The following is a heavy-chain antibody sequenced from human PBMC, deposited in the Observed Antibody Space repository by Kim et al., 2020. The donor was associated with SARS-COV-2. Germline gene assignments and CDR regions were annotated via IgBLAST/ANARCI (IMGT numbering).Heavy chain of an antibody. CDR1: GYTFTSYA. D-gene: IGHD3-3*01. V-gene: IGHV7-4-1*02. J-gene: IGHJ6*02. CDR3: ARDEGSLRFLEWLLVAGGMDV. Sequence: ASVKVSCKASGYTFTSYAMNWVRQAPGQGLEWMGWINTNTGNPTYAQGFTGRFVFSLDTSVSTAYLQISSLKAEDTAVYYCARDEGSLRFLEWLLVAGGMDVWGQGTTVTVSS. CDR2: INTNTGNP.